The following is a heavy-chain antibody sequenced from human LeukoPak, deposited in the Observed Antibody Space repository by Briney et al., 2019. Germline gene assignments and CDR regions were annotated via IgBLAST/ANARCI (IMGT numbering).Heavy chain of an antibody. CDR3: ARDGGTQHY. D-gene: IGHD3-16*01. CDR2: IIPIFGIA. V-gene: IGHV1-69*04. Sequence: ASVKVSCKASGGTFSSYAISWVRQAPGQGLEWMGRIIPIFGIANYAQKFQGRVTITADKSTSTAYMELSSLRSEGTAVYYCARDGGTQHYWGQGTLVTVSS. CDR1: GGTFSSYA. J-gene: IGHJ4*02.